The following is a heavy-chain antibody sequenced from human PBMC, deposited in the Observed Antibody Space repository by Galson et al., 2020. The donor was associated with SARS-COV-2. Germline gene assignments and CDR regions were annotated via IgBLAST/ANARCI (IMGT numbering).Heavy chain of an antibody. CDR3: AKDGGNYDHFDY. CDR1: EGNSSRYA. V-gene: IGHV3-23*01. D-gene: IGHD4-4*01. J-gene: IGHJ4*02. Sequence: RSRRDRWTVAEGNSSRYAINRVRHAPGKEMKWVSAISGSGGSTYYADSVKGRFTISRDNSKNTLYLQMNSLRAEATAVYYCAKDGGNYDHFDYWGQGTLVTVSS. CDR2: ISGSGGST.